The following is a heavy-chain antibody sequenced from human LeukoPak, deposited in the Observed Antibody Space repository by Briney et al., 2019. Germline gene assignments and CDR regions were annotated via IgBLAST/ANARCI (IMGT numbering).Heavy chain of an antibody. CDR2: MNPNSGNT. CDR1: GYTFTSYD. J-gene: IGHJ6*03. CDR3: ARGLVEPPYYCYYMDV. V-gene: IGHV1-8*01. Sequence: ASVKVSCKASGYTFTSYDINWVRQATGQGLEWMGWMNPNSGNTGYAQKFQGRVTMTRNTSISTAYMELSSLRSEDTAVYYCARGLVEPPYYCYYMDVWGKGTTVTVSS. D-gene: IGHD2-8*02.